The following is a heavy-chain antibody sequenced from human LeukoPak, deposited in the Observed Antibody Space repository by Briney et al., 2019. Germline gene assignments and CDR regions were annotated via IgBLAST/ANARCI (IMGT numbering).Heavy chain of an antibody. D-gene: IGHD5-24*01. Sequence: ASVKVSCKASGYAFTSYHIHWMRQAPGQGLEWMGGIIPIFGTANYAQKFQGRVTITADESTSTAYMELSSLRSEDTAVYYCARGDGYNYGLFDYWGQGTLVTVSS. CDR3: ARGDGYNYGLFDY. CDR2: IIPIFGTA. CDR1: GYAFTSYH. V-gene: IGHV1-69*13. J-gene: IGHJ4*02.